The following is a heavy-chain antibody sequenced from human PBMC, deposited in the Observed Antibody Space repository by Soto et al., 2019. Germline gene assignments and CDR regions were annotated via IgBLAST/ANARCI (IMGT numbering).Heavy chain of an antibody. Sequence: QVHLVQSGAEVKKPGSSVKVSCKASGGTFSSYAISWLRQAPGQGPEWMGGIIPVLGTANYAQKFQGRLTGTADASTSTGYMELSSLRTDDTAVYYCARGSSTWTYYFDCWGQGTPVTVSS. D-gene: IGHD2-2*01. J-gene: IGHJ4*02. CDR2: IIPVLGTA. CDR3: ARGSSTWTYYFDC. CDR1: GGTFSSYA. V-gene: IGHV1-69*11.